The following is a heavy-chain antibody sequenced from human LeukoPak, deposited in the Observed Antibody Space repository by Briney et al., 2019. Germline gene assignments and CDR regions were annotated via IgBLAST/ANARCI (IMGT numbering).Heavy chain of an antibody. J-gene: IGHJ4*02. CDR3: VGGDY. Sequence: GGSLRLSCAASGFTFSNAWMSWVRQAPGKGLECVANINQDGSDKYYVDSVKGRFTISRDNTKNSLYLQMNSLRAEDTAVYYCVGGDYWGQGTLVTVSS. V-gene: IGHV3-7*01. CDR1: GFTFSNAW. CDR2: INQDGSDK.